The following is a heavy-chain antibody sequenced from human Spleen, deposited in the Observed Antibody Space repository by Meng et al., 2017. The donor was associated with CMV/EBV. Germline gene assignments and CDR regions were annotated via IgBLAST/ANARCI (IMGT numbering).Heavy chain of an antibody. CDR3: ARSGYNGYGLDV. Sequence: GGSLRLSCAASGFTFSDYGMHWVRQAPGKGLEWVAFIRFDGSDNKLYADYVKGRFTISRDNSKNTVDLQMSSLRVDDTAVYYCARSGYNGYGLDVWGQGTTVTVSS. V-gene: IGHV3-30*02. CDR2: IRFDGSDNK. D-gene: IGHD5-24*01. J-gene: IGHJ6*02. CDR1: GFTFSDYG.